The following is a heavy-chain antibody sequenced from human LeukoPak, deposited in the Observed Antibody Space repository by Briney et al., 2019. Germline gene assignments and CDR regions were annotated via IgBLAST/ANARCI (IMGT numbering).Heavy chain of an antibody. CDR1: GFTFSSYD. J-gene: IGHJ4*02. V-gene: IGHV3-21*01. Sequence: PGGSLRLSCAASGFTFSSYDMSWVRQAPGKGLEWVSTINSYGAYTYYADSVRGRFTISRDNAKNSLYLQMNSLRAEDTAVYYCARRRTRYYYDSSGYYPLKIAGCFDYWGQGTLVTVSS. D-gene: IGHD3-22*01. CDR2: INSYGAYT. CDR3: ARRRTRYYYDSSGYYPLKIAGCFDY.